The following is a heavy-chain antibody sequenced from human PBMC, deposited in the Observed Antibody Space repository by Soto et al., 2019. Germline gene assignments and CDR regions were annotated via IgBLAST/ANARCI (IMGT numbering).Heavy chain of an antibody. CDR1: GGSISSYY. D-gene: IGHD3-3*01. J-gene: IGHJ6*02. CDR3: ARDSRTYYDFWSGWAPYYYYYGMDV. Sequence: LSLTCTVSGGSISSYYWSWIRQPAGKGLEWIGRIYTSGSTNYNPSLKSRVTMSVDTSKNQFSLKLSSVTAADTAVYYCARDSRTYYDFWSGWAPYYYYYGMDVWGQGTTVNVSS. V-gene: IGHV4-4*07. CDR2: IYTSGST.